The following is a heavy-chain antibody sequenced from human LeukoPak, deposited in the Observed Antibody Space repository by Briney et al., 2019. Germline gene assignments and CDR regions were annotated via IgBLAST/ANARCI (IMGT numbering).Heavy chain of an antibody. CDR2: IYTSGST. D-gene: IGHD5-24*01. J-gene: IGHJ4*02. CDR1: GGSISSGSYY. CDR3: AGGVRDGYNPR. V-gene: IGHV4-61*02. Sequence: PSQTLSLTCTVSGGSISSGSYYWSWIRQPAGKGLEWIGRIYTSGSTNYNPSLKSRVTISVDTSKNQFSLKLSSVTAADTAVYYCAGGVRDGYNPRRGQGTLVTVSS.